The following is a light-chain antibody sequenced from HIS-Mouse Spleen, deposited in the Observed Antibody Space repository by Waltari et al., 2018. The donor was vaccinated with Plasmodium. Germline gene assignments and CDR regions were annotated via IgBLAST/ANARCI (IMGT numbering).Light chain of an antibody. J-gene: IGLJ3*02. CDR1: ALPTKY. Sequence: SYELTQPPSVSVSPGQTARITCSGDALPTKYAYWYQQKSGQAPVLVIYEDSKRPSGIPERFSGSSSGTMATLTISGAQVEDEADYYCYSDLTDSSGNHRVFGGGTKLTVL. CDR2: EDS. V-gene: IGLV3-10*01. CDR3: YSDLTDSSGNHRV.